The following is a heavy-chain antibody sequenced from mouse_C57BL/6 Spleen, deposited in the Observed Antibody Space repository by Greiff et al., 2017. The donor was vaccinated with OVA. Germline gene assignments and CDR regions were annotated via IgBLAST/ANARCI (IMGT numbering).Heavy chain of an antibody. CDR1: GYTFTSYW. CDR3: ARSIDGYPAWFAY. J-gene: IGHJ3*01. Sequence: VKLQQPGAELVRPGSSVKLSCKASGYTFTSYWMDWVKQRPGQGLEWIGNIYPSDSETHYNQKFKDKATLTVDKSSSTAYMRLSSLTSEDSAVYDGARSIDGYPAWFAYWGQGTLVTVSA. D-gene: IGHD2-3*01. CDR2: IYPSDSET. V-gene: IGHV1-61*01.